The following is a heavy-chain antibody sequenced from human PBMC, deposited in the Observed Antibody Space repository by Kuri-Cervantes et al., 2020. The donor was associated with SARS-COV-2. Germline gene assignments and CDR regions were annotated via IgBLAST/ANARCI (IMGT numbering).Heavy chain of an antibody. CDR2: ISGSGSST. D-gene: IGHD2-2*02. V-gene: IGHV3-23*01. CDR1: GFTFSNYA. Sequence: GGSLRLSCAVSGFTFSNYAMNWVRQAPGKGLEWVSTISGSGSSTYYADSVKGRFTISRDNSKNTLYLQMNSLRAEDTAVYYCAGYCSSVSCYSLRAILDYWGPGTLVTVSS. J-gene: IGHJ4*02. CDR3: AGYCSSVSCYSLRAILDY.